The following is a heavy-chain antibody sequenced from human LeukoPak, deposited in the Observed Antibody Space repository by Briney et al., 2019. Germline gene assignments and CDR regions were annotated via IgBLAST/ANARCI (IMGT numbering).Heavy chain of an antibody. V-gene: IGHV3-53*01. CDR1: GFTVSSNY. CDR3: ARDGTYYYDSSGET. CDR2: ICSGGST. D-gene: IGHD3-22*01. Sequence: GGSLRLSCAASGFTVSSNYMSWVRQAPGKGLEWVSVICSGGSTYYADSVKGRFTISRDNSKNTLYLQMNSLRAEDTAVYYCARDGTYYYDSSGETWGQGTLVTVSS. J-gene: IGHJ5*02.